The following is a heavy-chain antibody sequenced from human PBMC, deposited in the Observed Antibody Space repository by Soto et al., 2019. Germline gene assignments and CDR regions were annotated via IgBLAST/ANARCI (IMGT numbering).Heavy chain of an antibody. D-gene: IGHD3-10*01. CDR1: GFTFSSYA. Sequence: GGSLRLSCAASGFTFSSYAMHWVRQAPGKGLEWVAVISYDGSNKYYADSVKGRFTISRDNSKNTLYLQMNSLRAEDTAVYYCARGGGTANMDVWGQGTTVTVSS. CDR2: ISYDGSNK. J-gene: IGHJ6*02. CDR3: ARGGGTANMDV. V-gene: IGHV3-30-3*01.